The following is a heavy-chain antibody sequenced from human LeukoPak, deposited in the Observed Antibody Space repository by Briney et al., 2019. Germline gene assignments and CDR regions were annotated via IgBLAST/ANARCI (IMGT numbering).Heavy chain of an antibody. J-gene: IGHJ5*02. CDR3: VRRGGRFDT. CDR1: GDSISGSY. Sequence: KSSETLSLTCTVSGDSISGSYWSWIRQPPGKGLEGIGYIYSSGSTNYNPSLRRRLPIGIDTSRNQFSLKLRPVTAADTAVYYCVRRGGRFDTWGQGTLVTVSS. V-gene: IGHV4-4*09. CDR2: IYSSGST.